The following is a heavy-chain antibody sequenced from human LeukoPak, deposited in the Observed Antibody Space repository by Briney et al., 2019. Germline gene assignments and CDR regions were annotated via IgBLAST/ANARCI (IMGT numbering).Heavy chain of an antibody. V-gene: IGHV4-59*08. Sequence: SETLSLTCSVSGGSISGYYWSWIRQPPGKGLEWIGYIYYSGNTYYNPSLKSRGTISADTSKNQFSLKLSSVTAADTAVYYCARWGATNAFDIWGQGTMVTVSS. CDR2: IYYSGNT. CDR1: GGSISGYY. D-gene: IGHD1-26*01. CDR3: ARWGATNAFDI. J-gene: IGHJ3*02.